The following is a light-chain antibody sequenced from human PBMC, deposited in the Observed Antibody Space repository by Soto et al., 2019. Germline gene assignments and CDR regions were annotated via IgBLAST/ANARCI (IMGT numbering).Light chain of an antibody. CDR1: QDISNY. Sequence: DIQMTQSPSSLSASVGDRVTITFQASQDISNYLNWYQQKPGKAPKLLIYDASNLETGVPSRFSGSGSATDFTFTISSLQPEDIATYYCQQYDNLPRTFGQGTRLEIK. CDR3: QQYDNLPRT. CDR2: DAS. V-gene: IGKV1-33*01. J-gene: IGKJ5*01.